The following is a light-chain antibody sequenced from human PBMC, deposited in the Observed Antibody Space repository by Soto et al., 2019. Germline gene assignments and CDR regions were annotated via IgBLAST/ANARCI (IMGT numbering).Light chain of an antibody. CDR3: QQRQHWPPIT. Sequence: EVVLTQSPATLPLSPGERATLSCRTSQSVSRYLAWYQQKPGQAPRLLIYDASNRATGIPARFGGSGSGTDFTLTISSLEPEDFAVYYCQQRQHWPPITFGQGTRLEIK. J-gene: IGKJ5*01. CDR2: DAS. CDR1: QSVSRY. V-gene: IGKV3-11*01.